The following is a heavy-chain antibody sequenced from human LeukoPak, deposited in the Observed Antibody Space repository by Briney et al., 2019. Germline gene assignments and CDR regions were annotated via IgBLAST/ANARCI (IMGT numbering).Heavy chain of an antibody. Sequence: GGSLRLSCAASGFTFNTYWMSWVRQAPGKGLEWVANIKDDGSENHYADSVRGRFIISRDNAKNSPFQQMNSLRAEDTAVYYCARDGRGSYSGYFDCWGQGTLVTVSS. J-gene: IGHJ4*02. CDR2: IKDDGSEN. CDR3: ARDGRGSYSGYFDC. D-gene: IGHD1-26*01. CDR1: GFTFNTYW. V-gene: IGHV3-7*03.